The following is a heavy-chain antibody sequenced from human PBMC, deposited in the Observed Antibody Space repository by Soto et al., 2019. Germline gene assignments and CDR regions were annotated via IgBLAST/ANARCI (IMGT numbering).Heavy chain of an antibody. CDR3: ARGIAYCGGDCQIPDYYYYMDV. J-gene: IGHJ6*03. Sequence: ASVKVSCKASGYSFTIYGISWVRQAPGQGLEWMGWISAYNGNTNYAQKLQGRVTMTTDTSTSTAYMELRSLRSDDTAVYYCARGIAYCGGDCQIPDYYYYMDVWGKGTTVTVSS. CDR2: ISAYNGNT. V-gene: IGHV1-18*01. D-gene: IGHD2-21*01. CDR1: GYSFTIYG.